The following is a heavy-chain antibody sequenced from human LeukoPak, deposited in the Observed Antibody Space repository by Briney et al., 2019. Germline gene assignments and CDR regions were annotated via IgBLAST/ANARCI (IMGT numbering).Heavy chain of an antibody. V-gene: IGHV1-3*01. CDR2: INAGNGNT. Sequence: ASVKVSCTASGYSFTSYAMHWVRQAPGQRLEWMGWINAGNGNTKYSQKFQGRVTITRDTSASTAYMELSSLRSEDTAVYYCARRDYSYGYNWFDPWGQGTLVTVSS. CDR1: GYSFTSYA. CDR3: ARRDYSYGYNWFDP. J-gene: IGHJ5*02. D-gene: IGHD5-18*01.